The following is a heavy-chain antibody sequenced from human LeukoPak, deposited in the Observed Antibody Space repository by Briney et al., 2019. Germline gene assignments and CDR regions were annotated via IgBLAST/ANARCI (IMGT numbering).Heavy chain of an antibody. D-gene: IGHD6-19*01. CDR3: ARAVSSGWFRLDL. Sequence: GGSLRLSCAASGFSFSSYWMHWVRQAPGKGLVWVSRVNDDGGTESYADFVGGRFTISRDNAKNTLYLQMNYLRDEDTAVYYCARAVSSGWFRLDLWGQGTLVTVSS. V-gene: IGHV3-74*01. CDR2: VNDDGGTE. J-gene: IGHJ5*02. CDR1: GFSFSSYW.